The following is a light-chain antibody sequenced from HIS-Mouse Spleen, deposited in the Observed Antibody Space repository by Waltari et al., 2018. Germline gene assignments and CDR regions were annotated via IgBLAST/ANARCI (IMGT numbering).Light chain of an antibody. V-gene: IGLV3-25*03. CDR1: ALPTQY. J-gene: IGLJ3*02. CDR3: QSADSSGTGWV. CDR2: KDS. Sequence: SYELTQPPSVSVSPGQTARITCSGDALPTQYAYWYQQKPGQAPVLVIYKDSERPSGIPERCPGSSSGTTVTLTISGVQAEDEADYYCQSADSSGTGWVFGGGTKLTVL.